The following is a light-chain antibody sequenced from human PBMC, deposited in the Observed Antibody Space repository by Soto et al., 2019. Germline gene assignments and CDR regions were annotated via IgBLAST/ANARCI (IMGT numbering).Light chain of an antibody. V-gene: IGKV3-15*01. CDR2: GAS. Sequence: VMTQSPAALSVSPGERATLSCRASQSVSTNLAWYQQKPGQAPRLLIYGASTRADGIPARFSASGSGTEFTLTISSLQPEDFAVFYCQQYYYWHWTFGQGTKVDIK. CDR3: QQYYYWHWT. J-gene: IGKJ1*01. CDR1: QSVSTN.